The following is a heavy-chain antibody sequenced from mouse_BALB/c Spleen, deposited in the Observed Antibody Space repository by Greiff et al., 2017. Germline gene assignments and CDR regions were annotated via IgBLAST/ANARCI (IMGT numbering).Heavy chain of an antibody. CDR2: INPYNDGT. Sequence: EVQLQQSGPELVKPGASVKMSCKASGYTFTSYVMHWVKQKPGQGLEWIGYINPYNDGTKYNEKFKGKATLTSDKSSSTAYMELSSLTSEDSAVYYCARCGGNSWFAYWGQGTLVTVSA. V-gene: IGHV1-14*01. CDR3: ARCGGNSWFAY. D-gene: IGHD2-1*01. J-gene: IGHJ3*01. CDR1: GYTFTSYV.